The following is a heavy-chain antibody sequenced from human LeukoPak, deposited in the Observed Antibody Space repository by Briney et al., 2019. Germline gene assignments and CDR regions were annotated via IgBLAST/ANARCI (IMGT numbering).Heavy chain of an antibody. D-gene: IGHD4-17*01. CDR2: IRSKAYGGTT. Sequence: GGSLRLSCTASGFTFGDYAMSWFRQAPGKGLEWVGFIRSKAYGGTTEYAASVKGRFTISRDDSKSIAYLQVNSLKTEDTAVYYCTSTTEYGDYDAFDIWGQGTMVTVSS. CDR3: TSTTEYGDYDAFDI. CDR1: GFTFGDYA. V-gene: IGHV3-49*03. J-gene: IGHJ3*02.